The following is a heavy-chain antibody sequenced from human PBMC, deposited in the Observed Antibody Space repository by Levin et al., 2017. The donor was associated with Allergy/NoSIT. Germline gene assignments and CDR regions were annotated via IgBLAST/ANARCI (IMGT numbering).Heavy chain of an antibody. CDR1: GFTFGDYS. CDR3: TRHGCGGDCYRPDY. Sequence: GGSLRLSCTGSGFTFGDYSMGWFRQAPGKGLKWVGFIRSKAYGGTTEYAASVQGRFTISRDDSKSIAYLQMNSLKTEDTALYYCTRHGCGGDCYRPDYWGQGTLVTVSS. CDR2: IRSKAYGGTT. D-gene: IGHD2-21*02. V-gene: IGHV3-49*03. J-gene: IGHJ4*02.